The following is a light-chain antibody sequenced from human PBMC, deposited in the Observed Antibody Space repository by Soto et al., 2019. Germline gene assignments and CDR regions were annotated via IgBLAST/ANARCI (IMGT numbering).Light chain of an antibody. CDR2: EAS. V-gene: IGKV3-11*01. Sequence: EIVLTQSPATLSLSPGERATLSFRASQTVISYLDWYQQKPGQAPRLLIYEASNRATGIPARFSGGGSGTDFTLTISRLEPEDFEVYYCQQFSSYPLTFGGGTKVDIK. J-gene: IGKJ4*01. CDR3: QQFSSYPLT. CDR1: QTVISY.